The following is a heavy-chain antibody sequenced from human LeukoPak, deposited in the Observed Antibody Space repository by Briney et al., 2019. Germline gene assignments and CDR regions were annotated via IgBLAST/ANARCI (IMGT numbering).Heavy chain of an antibody. V-gene: IGHV3-53*01. CDR2: IFSGNST. D-gene: IGHD3-16*01. CDR3: AREGAGGFDI. Sequence: GGSLRLSCAASGVTVRSNYMNWVRQAPGKGLEWVALIFSGNSTYYADSVKGRFTISRDNSKNTLFLQMNSPRVEDTAVYYCAREGAGGFDIWGQGTMVTVSS. CDR1: GVTVRSNY. J-gene: IGHJ3*02.